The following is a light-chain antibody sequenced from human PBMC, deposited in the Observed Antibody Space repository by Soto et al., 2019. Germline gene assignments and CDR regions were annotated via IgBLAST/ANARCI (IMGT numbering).Light chain of an antibody. J-gene: IGLJ3*02. CDR1: SSDVGRYKY. CDR3: SSYTSSLTLV. V-gene: IGLV2-14*01. Sequence: QSALTQPASVSGSPGQSITISCTGTSSDVGRYKYVSWYQQHPGKAPKLMIYDVTNRPSGVSNRFSGSKSGNTASLTISGRQAEDEADYYCSSYTSSLTLVFGGGTKLTVL. CDR2: DVT.